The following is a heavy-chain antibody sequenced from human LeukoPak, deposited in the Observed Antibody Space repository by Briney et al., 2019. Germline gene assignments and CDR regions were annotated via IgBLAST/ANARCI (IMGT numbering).Heavy chain of an antibody. Sequence: SETLSLTCTVSGGSISSSSYYWGWIRQPPGKGLEWIGSIYYSGSTYYNPSLKSRVTISVDKSKNQFSLNLSSVTAADTAVYYCAGGALYDYVWGSNNWGQGTLVTVSS. V-gene: IGHV4-39*07. CDR1: GGSISSSSYY. D-gene: IGHD3-16*01. J-gene: IGHJ4*02. CDR2: IYYSGST. CDR3: AGGALYDYVWGSNN.